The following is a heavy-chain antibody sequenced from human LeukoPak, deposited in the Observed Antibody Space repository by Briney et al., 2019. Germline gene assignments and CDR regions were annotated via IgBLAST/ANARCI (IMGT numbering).Heavy chain of an antibody. D-gene: IGHD3-22*01. CDR1: GGSISSGDYY. Sequence: SETLSLTCTVSGGSISSGDYYWSWIRQPPGKGLEWIAYMYYGGSTYYNPSLKSRVTMSADTSKNRLSPKLSSVTAADTAVYYCARPYYYDSRIDPWGQGILVTVSS. V-gene: IGHV4-30-4*01. CDR3: ARPYYYDSRIDP. CDR2: MYYGGST. J-gene: IGHJ5*02.